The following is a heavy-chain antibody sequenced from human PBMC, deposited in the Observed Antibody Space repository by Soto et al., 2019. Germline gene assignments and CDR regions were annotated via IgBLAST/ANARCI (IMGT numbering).Heavy chain of an antibody. J-gene: IGHJ4*02. CDR1: GGSISSGGYY. V-gene: IGHV4-31*03. CDR3: ARAAPTGIARDYFDY. Sequence: QVQLQESGPGLVKPSQTLSLTCTVSGGSISSGGYYWSWIRQHPGKGLECMGYIYYSGSTHYNPSLTGRVTISVHTYKNKFSLKLSSVTAPDTAVYYCARAAPTGIARDYFDYWGQGTLVTVSS. D-gene: IGHD6-13*01. CDR2: IYYSGST.